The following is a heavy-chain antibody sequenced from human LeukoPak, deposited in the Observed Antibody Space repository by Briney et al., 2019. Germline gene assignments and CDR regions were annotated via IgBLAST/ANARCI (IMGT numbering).Heavy chain of an antibody. CDR3: ARDFDWPYSNGFDI. CDR2: INPNSGGT. J-gene: IGHJ3*02. V-gene: IGHV1-2*02. CDR1: GYTFTGYY. D-gene: IGHD3-9*01. Sequence: ASVKVSCKASGYTFTGYYMHWLRQAPEQGLEWMGWINPNSGGTDYAQKFQGRVTMTRDTSISTAYMDLSRLRSDDTAVYYCARDFDWPYSNGFDIWGQGTMVTVSS.